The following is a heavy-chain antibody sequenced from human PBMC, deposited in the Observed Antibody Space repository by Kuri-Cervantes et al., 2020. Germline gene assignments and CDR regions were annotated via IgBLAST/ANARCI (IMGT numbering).Heavy chain of an antibody. J-gene: IGHJ4*02. V-gene: IGHV4-38-2*01. CDR1: GYSISSGYC. Sequence: SQTLSLTCAVSGYSISSGYCWGWIRQPPGKGLEWIGYIYYSGSTNYNPSLESRITISVDTSKNQFSLKLSSVTAADTAVYYCARATYYDRSGYYYFDYWGQGTLVTVSS. D-gene: IGHD3-22*01. CDR3: ARATYYDRSGYYYFDY. CDR2: IYYSGST.